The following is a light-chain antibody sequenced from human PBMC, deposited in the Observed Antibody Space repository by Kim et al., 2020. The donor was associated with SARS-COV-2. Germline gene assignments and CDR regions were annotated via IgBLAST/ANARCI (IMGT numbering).Light chain of an antibody. J-gene: IGLJ2*01. CDR2: GKT. CDR1: SLRSYY. CDR3: NSRDNSGNHLV. Sequence: SSELTQDPAVSVALGQTVRITCQGDSLRSYYASWYQQKPGQAPVLVIYGKTNRPSGIPDRFSGSSSGNTASLTITGAQAEDEADYYCNSRDNSGNHLVFGGGTQLTVL. V-gene: IGLV3-19*01.